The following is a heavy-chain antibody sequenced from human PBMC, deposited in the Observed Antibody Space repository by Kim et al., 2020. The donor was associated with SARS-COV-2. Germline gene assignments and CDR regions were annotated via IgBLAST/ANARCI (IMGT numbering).Heavy chain of an antibody. D-gene: IGHD3-10*01. CDR1: GFTFSSYA. V-gene: IGHV3-30*04. J-gene: IGHJ6*02. CDR3: ARVGVTMVRGVIIRGSGYYYYYGMDV. CDR2: ISYDGSNK. Sequence: GGSLRLSCAASGFTFSSYAMHWVRQAPGKGLEWVAVISYDGSNKYYADSVKGRVTISRDNSKNTLYLQMNSLRAEDTAVYYCARVGVTMVRGVIIRGSGYYYYYGMDVWGQGTTVTVSS.